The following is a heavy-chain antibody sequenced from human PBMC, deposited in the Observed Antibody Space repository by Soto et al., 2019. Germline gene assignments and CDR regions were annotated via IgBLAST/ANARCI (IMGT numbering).Heavy chain of an antibody. CDR3: ARQLGSSSWYGYGFDY. J-gene: IGHJ4*02. V-gene: IGHV3-23*01. CDR1: GFTFSSYA. Sequence: EVQLLESGGGLVQPGGSLRLSCAASGFTFSSYAMSWVRQAPGKGLEWVSAISGSGGSTYYADSVKGRFTISRDISKNPLYLQMNSLRAEDTAVYYCARQLGSSSWYGYGFDYWGQGTLVTVSS. D-gene: IGHD6-13*01. CDR2: ISGSGGST.